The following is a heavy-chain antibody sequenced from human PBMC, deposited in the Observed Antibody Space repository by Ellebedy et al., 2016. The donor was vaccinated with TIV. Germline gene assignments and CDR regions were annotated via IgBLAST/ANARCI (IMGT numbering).Heavy chain of an antibody. CDR1: GFTLSSYA. V-gene: IGHV3-7*03. J-gene: IGHJ5*02. CDR2: INNDGSGK. Sequence: GESLKISCAASGFTLSSYAMNWVRQTPGKGLEWVASINNDGSGKYYVDSVKGRFTISRDNTKDSLFLQMNSLTAEDTALYYCADFHAAWGQGTLVTVSS. CDR3: ADFHAA.